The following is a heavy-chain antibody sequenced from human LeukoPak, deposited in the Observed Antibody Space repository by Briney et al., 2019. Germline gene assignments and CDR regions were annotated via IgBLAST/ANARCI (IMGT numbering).Heavy chain of an antibody. CDR2: ISHDGSNK. CDR3: AKSSRYGTGWYGRIDY. Sequence: GGSLRLSCAASGFTFSNYGTHWVRQAPGKGLEWVAAISHDGSNKYYAGSVKGRFTISIDNSKNTLYLQMNSLRVEDTAVYYCAKSSRYGTGWYGRIDYWGQGTLVTVS. V-gene: IGHV3-30-3*02. CDR1: GFTFSNYG. D-gene: IGHD6-19*01. J-gene: IGHJ4*02.